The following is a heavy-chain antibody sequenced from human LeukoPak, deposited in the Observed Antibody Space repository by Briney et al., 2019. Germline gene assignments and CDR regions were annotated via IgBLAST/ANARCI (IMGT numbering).Heavy chain of an antibody. CDR2: IYSGGST. CDR3: AKDRASNYYGSGSYYNNPWYYYGMDV. D-gene: IGHD3-10*01. Sequence: QPGGSLRLSCAASGFTVSSNYMSWVRQAPGKGLEWVSVIYSGGSTYYADSVKGRFTISRDNSKNTLYLQMNSLRAEDTAVYYCAKDRASNYYGSGSYYNNPWYYYGMDVWGQGTTVTVSS. J-gene: IGHJ6*02. CDR1: GFTVSSNY. V-gene: IGHV3-53*01.